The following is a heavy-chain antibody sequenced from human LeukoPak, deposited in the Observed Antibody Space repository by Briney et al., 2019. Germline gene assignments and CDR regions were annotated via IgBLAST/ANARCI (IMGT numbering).Heavy chain of an antibody. D-gene: IGHD2-21*02. J-gene: IGHJ4*02. Sequence: GRSLRLSCAASGFTFDDYAMHWVRQAPGKGLEWVSGISWNSGSIGYADSVKGRFTISRDNSKNTLYLQMNSLRAEDTAVYYCAKDFCGDCYSIGGDWYYFDYWGQGTLVTVSS. CDR1: GFTFDDYA. V-gene: IGHV3-9*01. CDR3: AKDFCGDCYSIGGDWYYFDY. CDR2: ISWNSGSI.